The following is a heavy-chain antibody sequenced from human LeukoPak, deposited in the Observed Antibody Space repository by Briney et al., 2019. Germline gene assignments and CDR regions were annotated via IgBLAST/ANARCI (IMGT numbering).Heavy chain of an antibody. J-gene: IGHJ4*02. Sequence: SETLSLTCTVSGGSISNYYWNWIRQPPRKGLEWVGSISYSGNTNYNPSLKSRVTVSLPTSKNQFSLKLSSVTAADTAVYFCARGSWSYFGSERWFGFDFWGQGTLVTVSS. D-gene: IGHD3-10*01. CDR1: GGSISNYY. CDR3: ARGSWSYFGSERWFGFDF. CDR2: ISYSGNT. V-gene: IGHV4-59*01.